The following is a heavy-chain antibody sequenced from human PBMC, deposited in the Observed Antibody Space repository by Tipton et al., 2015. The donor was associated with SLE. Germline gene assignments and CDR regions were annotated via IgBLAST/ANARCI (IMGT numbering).Heavy chain of an antibody. D-gene: IGHD2-15*01. J-gene: IGHJ6*02. CDR1: GFTVSSNY. CDR3: TTDRSCSGGSCYSGYYYYGMDV. V-gene: IGHV3-66*02. CDR2: IYSGGST. Sequence: SLRLSCAASGFTVSSNYMSWVRQAPGKGLEWVSVIYSGGSTYYADSVKGRFTISRDNSKNTLYLQMNSLRAEDTAVYYCTTDRSCSGGSCYSGYYYYGMDVWGQGTTVTVSS.